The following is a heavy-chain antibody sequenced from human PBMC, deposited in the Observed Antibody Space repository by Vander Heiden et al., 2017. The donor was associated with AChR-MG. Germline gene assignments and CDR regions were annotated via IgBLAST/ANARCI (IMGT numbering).Heavy chain of an antibody. D-gene: IGHD3-16*01. Sequence: QVQLVESGGGVVQPGRSLRLSCAASGFTFSSYGMHWVRQAPGKGLEWVAVISYDGSNKYYADSVKGRFTISRDNSKNTLYLQMNSLRAEDTAVYYCAKVAIKYDYVWDPSYYFDYWGQGTLVTVSS. CDR1: GFTFSSYG. V-gene: IGHV3-30*18. J-gene: IGHJ4*02. CDR3: AKVAIKYDYVWDPSYYFDY. CDR2: ISYDGSNK.